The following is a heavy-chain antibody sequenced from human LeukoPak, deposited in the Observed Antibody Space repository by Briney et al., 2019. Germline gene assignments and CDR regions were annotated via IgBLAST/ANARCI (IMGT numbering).Heavy chain of an antibody. J-gene: IGHJ4*02. CDR2: IYYSGST. CDR1: GGSISSYY. CDR3: ARVEEEEVAGGENYFDY. V-gene: IGHV4-59*01. Sequence: MTSETLSLTCTVSGGSISSYYWSWIRQPPGKGLAWIGYIYYSGSTNYNPSLKSRVTISVDTSKNQFSLKLSSVTAADTAVYYCARVEEEEVAGGENYFDYWGQGTLVTVSS. D-gene: IGHD6-19*01.